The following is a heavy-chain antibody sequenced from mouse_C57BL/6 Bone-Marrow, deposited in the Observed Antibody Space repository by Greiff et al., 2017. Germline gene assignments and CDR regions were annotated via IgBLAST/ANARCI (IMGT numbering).Heavy chain of an antibody. D-gene: IGHD3-2*02. Sequence: VQLQQSGAELVMPGASVKLSCKASGYTFTSYWMHWVKQRPGQGLEWIGEIDPSDSYTNYNQKFKGKSTLTVDKYSSTAYMQLSSLTSEDSAVYYCARERDSSGLQAMDYWGQGTSVTVSS. CDR2: IDPSDSYT. CDR3: ARERDSSGLQAMDY. J-gene: IGHJ4*01. CDR1: GYTFTSYW. V-gene: IGHV1-69*01.